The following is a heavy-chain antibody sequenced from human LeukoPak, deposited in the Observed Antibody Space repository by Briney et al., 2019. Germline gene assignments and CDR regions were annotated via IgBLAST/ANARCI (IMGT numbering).Heavy chain of an antibody. CDR1: GFTFTSYA. Sequence: GRSLRLSCTASGFTFTSYAMHWVRQAPGKGLEWVAVISYDASNKYYADSVKGRFTISRDNAKKSLYLQMNSLRAEDTAVYYCAREGIRPHDYWGQGTLVTVSS. V-gene: IGHV3-30*04. D-gene: IGHD6-13*01. CDR3: AREGIRPHDY. CDR2: ISYDASNK. J-gene: IGHJ4*02.